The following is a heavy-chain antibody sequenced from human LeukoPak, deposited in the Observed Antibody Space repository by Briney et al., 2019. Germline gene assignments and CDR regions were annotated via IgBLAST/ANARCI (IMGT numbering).Heavy chain of an antibody. J-gene: IGHJ6*02. CDR3: ARVSSSGYHHRVYYYYGMDV. V-gene: IGHV4-30-4*01. D-gene: IGHD3-22*01. CDR1: GVSISSGDYY. Sequence: PSETLSLTCTVSGVSISSGDYYWRWIRQPPGKGLEWIGYIYYSGSTYYNPSLKSRFTISVDTSKNQFSLKLSSVTAADTAVYYCARVSSSGYHHRVYYYYGMDVWGQGTTVTVSS. CDR2: IYYSGST.